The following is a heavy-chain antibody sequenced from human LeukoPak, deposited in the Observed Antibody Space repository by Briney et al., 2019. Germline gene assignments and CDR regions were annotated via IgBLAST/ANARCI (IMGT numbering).Heavy chain of an antibody. V-gene: IGHV4-34*01. CDR1: GGSFSGYY. J-gene: IGHJ6*03. Sequence: AETLSLTCAVYGGSFSGYYWSRIRQPPGKGLEWIGEINHSGSTNYNPSLKSRVTISVDTSKNQFSLKLSSVTAADTAVYYCATRYYYYYYMDVWGKGTTVTVSS. CDR2: INHSGST. CDR3: ATRYYYYYYMDV.